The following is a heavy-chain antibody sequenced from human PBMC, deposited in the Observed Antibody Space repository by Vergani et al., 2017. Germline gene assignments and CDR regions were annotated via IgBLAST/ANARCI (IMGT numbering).Heavy chain of an antibody. CDR2: ISGYNGNT. V-gene: IGHV1-18*01. CDR1: GYTFTSYG. D-gene: IGHD3-9*01. Sequence: QVQLVQSGAEVKKPGASVKVSCKASGYTFTSYGISWVRQAPGQGLEWMGWISGYNGNTKYAQKFQGRVTMTTDTSTSTAYMELRSLSSDDTAVYYCAGVGAALVTGVGDYWGQGTLVTVSS. J-gene: IGHJ4*02. CDR3: AGVGAALVTGVGDY.